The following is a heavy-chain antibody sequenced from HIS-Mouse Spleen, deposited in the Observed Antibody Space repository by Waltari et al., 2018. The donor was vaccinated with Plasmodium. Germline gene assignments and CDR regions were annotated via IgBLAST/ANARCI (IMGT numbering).Heavy chain of an antibody. D-gene: IGHD7-27*01. CDR2: ISSSSSYI. CDR3: ARDPPLSITGDLDAFDI. J-gene: IGHJ3*02. CDR1: GFTFSSYT. Sequence: EVQLVESGGGLVKPGGSLRLSCAASGFTFSSYTMNWVRQAPGKVLEWVSSISSSSSYIYYADSVKGQFTISRDNAKNSLYLQMNSLRAEDTAVYYCARDPPLSITGDLDAFDIWGQGTMVTVSS. V-gene: IGHV3-21*01.